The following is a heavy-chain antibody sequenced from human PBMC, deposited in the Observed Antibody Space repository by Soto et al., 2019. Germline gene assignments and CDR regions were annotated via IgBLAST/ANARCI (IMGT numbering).Heavy chain of an antibody. CDR1: GGSISGSSYY. J-gene: IGHJ4*02. V-gene: IGHV4-39*01. Sequence: LSLACTVSGGSISGSSYYWGWIRQPPGKGLECIGSVHYSGSTDYNPSLKSRVTISVDTSKNQFSLKLTSVTAADTAVYFCASFSGAIYGGYGGGINFWGQGTLVTVSS. D-gene: IGHD4-17*01. CDR3: ASFSGAIYGGYGGGINF. CDR2: VHYSGST.